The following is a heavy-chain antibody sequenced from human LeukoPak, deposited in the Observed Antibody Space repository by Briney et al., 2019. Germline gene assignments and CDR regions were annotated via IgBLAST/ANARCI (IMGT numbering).Heavy chain of an antibody. D-gene: IGHD3-16*01. CDR1: GFTFSTFV. CDR3: AKDLPGVTVFGAFDI. J-gene: IGHJ3*02. CDR2: ISSNGNNK. V-gene: IGHV3-30*18. Sequence: GGSPRLSCAASGFTFSTFVIQWVRQAPGKGLEWAAVISSNGNNKYYADSVKGRFTISRDNSRNTLYLQMNSLRPDDTALYYCAKDLPGVTVFGAFDIWGPGTIVIVSS.